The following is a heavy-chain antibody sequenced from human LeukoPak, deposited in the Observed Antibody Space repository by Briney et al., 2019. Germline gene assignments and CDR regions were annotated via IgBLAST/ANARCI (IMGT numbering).Heavy chain of an antibody. CDR3: AKSPLRVDFWSGYYPYFDY. Sequence: GGSLRLSCAASGFTFSSYGMHWVRQAPGKGLEWVAFIRYDGSNKYYADSVKGRFTISRDNSKNTLYLQMNSLRAEDTAVYYCAKSPLRVDFWSGYYPYFDYWGQGTLVTVSS. D-gene: IGHD3-3*01. CDR2: IRYDGSNK. CDR1: GFTFSSYG. J-gene: IGHJ4*02. V-gene: IGHV3-30*02.